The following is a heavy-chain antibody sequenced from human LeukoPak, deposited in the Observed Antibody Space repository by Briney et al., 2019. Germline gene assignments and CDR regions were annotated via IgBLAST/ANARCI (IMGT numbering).Heavy chain of an antibody. CDR3: ARLRWSLCPDY. CDR1: GGSISSYY. D-gene: IGHD4-23*01. V-gene: IGHV4-59*01. CDR2: IYYSWST. J-gene: IGHJ4*02. Sequence: SETLSLTCTVSGGSISSYYWSWIRQPPGKGLEWIGYIYYSWSTNYNPSLKSRVNISVDTSKNQFSLKLSSVTAADTAVYYCARLRWSLCPDYWGQGTLVTVSS.